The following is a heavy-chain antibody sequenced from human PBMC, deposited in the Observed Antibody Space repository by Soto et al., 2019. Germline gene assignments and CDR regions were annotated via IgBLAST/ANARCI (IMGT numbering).Heavy chain of an antibody. CDR1: GGSFSSDH. V-gene: IGHV4-59*01. Sequence: SETLSLTCNVSGGSFSSDHWGWIRQPPGKGLEWIGKINNSGITNYNPSLKSQATISVDTSKNQFSLKLTSVTAADTAVYYCARDRPWDCSSSNYCYYYGLDVWGQGTTVTVSS. J-gene: IGHJ6*02. CDR2: INNSGIT. D-gene: IGHD2-2*01. CDR3: ARDRPWDCSSSNYCYYYGLDV.